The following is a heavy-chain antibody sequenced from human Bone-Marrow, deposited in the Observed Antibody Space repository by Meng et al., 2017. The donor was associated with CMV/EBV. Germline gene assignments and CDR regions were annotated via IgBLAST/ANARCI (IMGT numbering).Heavy chain of an antibody. V-gene: IGHV1-2*02. J-gene: IGHJ4*02. CDR3: ARERIVGAIFDY. CDR1: GYTFTGYY. CDR2: INPNSGGT. Sequence: ASVKVSCKASGYTFTGYYMHWVRQAPGQGLEWMGWINPNSGGTNYAQKFQGRVTMTRDTSISTAYMELSRLRSDDTAVYYCARERIVGAIFDYCGQGTLVTVSS. D-gene: IGHD1-26*01.